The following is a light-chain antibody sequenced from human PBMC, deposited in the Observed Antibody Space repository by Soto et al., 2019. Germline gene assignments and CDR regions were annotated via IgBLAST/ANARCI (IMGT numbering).Light chain of an antibody. Sequence: DIQMTQSPSTXSASVGDRVTITCRASQSISIWLSWYQQKPGKAPKLLIFDASNLKSGVASRFSGSGSGTEFTLTISSLQPFYFVIQQRQRYKIFPFTF. CDR3: QRYKIFPFT. CDR1: QSISIW. V-gene: IGKV1-5*01. J-gene: IGKJ3*01. CDR2: DAS.